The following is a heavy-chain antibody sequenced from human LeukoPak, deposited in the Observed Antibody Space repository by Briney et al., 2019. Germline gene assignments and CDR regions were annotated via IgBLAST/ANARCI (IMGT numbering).Heavy chain of an antibody. CDR3: ARAPYYGDYGATGWFDP. D-gene: IGHD4-17*01. CDR2: INRSGST. J-gene: IGHJ5*02. Sequence: SETLSLTCTVSGDSISSGSFQWSWIREPAGKGLEWIGRINRSGSTRYNPSLRGRVTMSVDTSKNQFSLKLSSVTAADTAVYYCARAPYYGDYGATGWFDPWGQGTLVTVSS. V-gene: IGHV4-61*02. CDR1: GDSISSGSFQ.